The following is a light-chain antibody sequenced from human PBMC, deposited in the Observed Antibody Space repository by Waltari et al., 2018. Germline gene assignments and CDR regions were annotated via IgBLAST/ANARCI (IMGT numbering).Light chain of an antibody. J-gene: IGKJ2*01. CDR2: WAS. CDR3: QQYYSSPYT. Sequence: DIVMTQSPDSLAVSLGERATINCKSSQTVVYSSNKKNNLAWYQQKPGQPPKLLIYWASTRQSGVTDRFSGSGSGTDFTLTISSLQTEDVALYYCQQYYSSPYTFGQGTKLEI. CDR1: QTVVYSSNKKNN. V-gene: IGKV4-1*01.